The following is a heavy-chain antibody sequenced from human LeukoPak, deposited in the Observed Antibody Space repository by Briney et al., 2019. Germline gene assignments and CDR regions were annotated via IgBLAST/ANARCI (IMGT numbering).Heavy chain of an antibody. CDR3: ARDFYDFWSCYPYYFDY. D-gene: IGHD3-3*01. J-gene: IGHJ4*02. CDR1: GFTFSNYW. Sequence: GGSLRLSCAASGFTFSNYWLTWVRQAPGKGLEWVANIKQDGSEKHYVDSVKGRFTICRDNAKRSLYLQMNSLRAEDTAVYYCARDFYDFWSCYPYYFDYWGQGTLVTVSS. V-gene: IGHV3-7*01. CDR2: IKQDGSEK.